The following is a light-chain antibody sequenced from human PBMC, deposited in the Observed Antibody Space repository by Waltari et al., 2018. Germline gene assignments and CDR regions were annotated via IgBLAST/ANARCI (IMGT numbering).Light chain of an antibody. CDR1: QSISSN. V-gene: IGKV3-15*01. Sequence: EIVMTQSPVTLSVSPGERATLSCRASQSISSNFAWYRQKPGQAPRLVMYGESTRATGVPARFSGSGSGTEFTLTIYSMQSEDFAVYYCQQYNNWPWTFGQGTKVEIK. J-gene: IGKJ1*01. CDR3: QQYNNWPWT. CDR2: GES.